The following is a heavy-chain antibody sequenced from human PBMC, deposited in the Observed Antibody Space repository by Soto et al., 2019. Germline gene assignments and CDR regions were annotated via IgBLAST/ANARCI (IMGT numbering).Heavy chain of an antibody. Sequence: GGSLRLSCAASGFNFEYYTMNWVRQAPGKGLEWVSGISGSGTGTYYADPVKGRFTISRDNSKDTLHLQMSRLRVDDTAIYYCAKEGRYGNSWPAGDNWGQGTLVTVSS. CDR2: ISGSGTGT. CDR3: AKEGRYGNSWPAGDN. D-gene: IGHD3-16*01. CDR1: GFNFEYYT. J-gene: IGHJ4*02. V-gene: IGHV3-23*01.